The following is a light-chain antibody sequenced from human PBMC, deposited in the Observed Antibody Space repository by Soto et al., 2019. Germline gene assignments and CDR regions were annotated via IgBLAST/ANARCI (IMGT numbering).Light chain of an antibody. CDR1: QSVPSTY. Sequence: VLSQSPAILSLSPGERATLSFRASQSVPSTYFAWYQQKAGQPPRLLISGTSNRATGIPDRFSGSGSGTDFTLTISRLEPEDFAVYFCQQFGNSPWTFGQGTKVDI. CDR2: GTS. CDR3: QQFGNSPWT. V-gene: IGKV3-20*01. J-gene: IGKJ1*01.